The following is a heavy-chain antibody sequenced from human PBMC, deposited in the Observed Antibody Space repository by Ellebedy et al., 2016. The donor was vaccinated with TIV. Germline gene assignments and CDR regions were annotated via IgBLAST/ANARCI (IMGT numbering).Heavy chain of an antibody. D-gene: IGHD3-10*01. V-gene: IGHV3-23*01. Sequence: GESLKISCAASGFTFSSYAMSWVRQAPGKGLEWVSAISGSGGSTYYADSVKGRFTISRDNSKNTLYLQMNSLRAEDTAVYYCAKDRAMVRGVIRAYWGQGTLVTVSS. CDR1: GFTFSSYA. CDR2: ISGSGGST. CDR3: AKDRAMVRGVIRAY. J-gene: IGHJ4*02.